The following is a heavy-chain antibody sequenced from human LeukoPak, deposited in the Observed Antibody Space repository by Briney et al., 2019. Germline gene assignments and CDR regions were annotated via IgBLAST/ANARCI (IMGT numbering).Heavy chain of an antibody. D-gene: IGHD3-22*01. CDR3: AKSPTWYYYDSSGPLQGGAFDI. J-gene: IGHJ3*02. Sequence: GGSLRLSCAASGFTFSRYWMSWVRQAPGKGLEWVSAISGSGGSTYYADSVKGRFTISRDNSKNTLYLQMNSLRAEDTAVYYCAKSPTWYYYDSSGPLQGGAFDIWGQGTMVTVSS. CDR2: ISGSGGST. CDR1: GFTFSRYW. V-gene: IGHV3-23*01.